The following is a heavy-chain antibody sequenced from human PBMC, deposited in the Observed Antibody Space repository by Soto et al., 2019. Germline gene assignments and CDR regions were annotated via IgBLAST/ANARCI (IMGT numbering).Heavy chain of an antibody. Sequence: QITLKESGPTLVKPTQTLTLTCTFSGFSLSTSGVGVGWIRQPPGKALEWLALIYWDDDKRYSPSLKSRLTITKDTSKNQVVLTMTNMDPVDTATYYCAHRLGGDSYGYVGFDYWGQGTLVTVSS. D-gene: IGHD5-18*01. CDR2: IYWDDDK. V-gene: IGHV2-5*02. CDR3: AHRLGGDSYGYVGFDY. CDR1: GFSLSTSGVG. J-gene: IGHJ4*02.